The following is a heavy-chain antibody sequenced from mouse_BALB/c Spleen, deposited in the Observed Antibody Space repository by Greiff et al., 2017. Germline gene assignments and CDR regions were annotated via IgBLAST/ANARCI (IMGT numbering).Heavy chain of an antibody. V-gene: IGHV1-14*01. CDR2: INPYNDGT. CDR1: GYTFTSYV. Sequence: EVQVVESGPELVKPGASVKMSCKASGYTFTSYVMHWVKQKPGQGLEWIGYINPYNDGTKYNEKFKGKATLTSDKSSSTAYMELSSLTSEDSAVYYCAKGDGYYAWFAYWGQGTLVTVSA. J-gene: IGHJ3*01. CDR3: AKGDGYYAWFAY. D-gene: IGHD2-3*01.